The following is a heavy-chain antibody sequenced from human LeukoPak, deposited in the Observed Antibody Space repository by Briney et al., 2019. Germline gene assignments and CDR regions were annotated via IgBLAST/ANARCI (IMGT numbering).Heavy chain of an antibody. CDR2: INPNSGGT. Sequence: ASVSVSCKASGYTFATYGITWVRQAPGQGLEWMGWINPNSGGTNYAQRFQGRVTITADKSTSTAYMELSSLRSEDTAVYYCALSIVGAPTNWYFDLWGRGTLVTASS. J-gene: IGHJ2*01. D-gene: IGHD1-26*01. CDR3: ALSIVGAPTNWYFDL. V-gene: IGHV1-18*01. CDR1: GYTFATYG.